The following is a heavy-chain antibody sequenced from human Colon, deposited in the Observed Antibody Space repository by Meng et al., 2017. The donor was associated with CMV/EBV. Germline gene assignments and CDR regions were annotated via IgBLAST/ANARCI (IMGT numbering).Heavy chain of an antibody. D-gene: IGHD1-1*01. CDR2: IYYPGST. CDR3: ARVGKNWQKNWFDP. Sequence: SGGSISSGDYSWSWIRQPPGQGLEWIGHIYYPGSTYYSPSLKSPVTISVDTSMNQFSLKLSSVTAADTAVYYCARVGKNWQKNWFDPWGQGTLVTVSS. J-gene: IGHJ5*02. V-gene: IGHV4-30-4*08. CDR1: GGSISSGDYS.